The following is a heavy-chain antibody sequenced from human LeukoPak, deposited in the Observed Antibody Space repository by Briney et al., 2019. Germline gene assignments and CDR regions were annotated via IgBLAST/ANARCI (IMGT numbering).Heavy chain of an antibody. Sequence: ASVKVSCKASGYICSNYGISWVRQAPGQGLEWIGWISGYNGNTYYVQKFQGRVTMTTETSTSTANMELRSLRSDDTAVYYCARVGPHRKMATTRYYFDYWGQGTLVTVSS. CDR2: ISGYNGNT. CDR1: GYICSNYG. D-gene: IGHD5-24*01. V-gene: IGHV1-18*01. CDR3: ARVGPHRKMATTRYYFDY. J-gene: IGHJ4*02.